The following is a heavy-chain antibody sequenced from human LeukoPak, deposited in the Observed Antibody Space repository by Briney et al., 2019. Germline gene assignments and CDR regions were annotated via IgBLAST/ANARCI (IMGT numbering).Heavy chain of an antibody. CDR3: AKDLITFGGVIALLSEASFDY. Sequence: PGGSLRLPCAASGFTFSSYGMHWVRQAPGKGLEWVAVISYDGSNKYYADSVKGRFTISRDNSKNTLYLQMNSLRAEDTAVYYCAKDLITFGGVIALLSEASFDYWGQGTLVTVSS. D-gene: IGHD3-16*02. CDR1: GFTFSSYG. J-gene: IGHJ4*02. V-gene: IGHV3-30*18. CDR2: ISYDGSNK.